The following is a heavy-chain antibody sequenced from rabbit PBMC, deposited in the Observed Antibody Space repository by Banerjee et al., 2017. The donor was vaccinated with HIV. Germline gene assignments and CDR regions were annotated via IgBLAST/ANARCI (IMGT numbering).Heavy chain of an antibody. D-gene: IGHD6-1*01. CDR1: GFDFSSFG. J-gene: IGHJ2*01. CDR2: IDPVFGST. CDR3: ARWAAYVAYDYTAAFDP. Sequence: QEQLVESGGGLVQPGGSLKLSCKASGFDFSSFGVSWVRQAPGKGLEWIGYIDPVFGSTYYASWVNGRFTISKTSSTTVTLQMTSLTAADTATYFCARWAAYVAYDYTAAFDPWGPGTLVTVS. V-gene: IGHV1S39*01.